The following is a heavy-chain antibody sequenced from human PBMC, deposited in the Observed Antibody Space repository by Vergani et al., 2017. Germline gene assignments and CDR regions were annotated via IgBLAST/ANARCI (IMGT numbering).Heavy chain of an antibody. V-gene: IGHV3-30*02. CDR3: AKEITPAAAGTDY. Sequence: QVQLVESGGGVVQPGGSLRLSCAASGFTFSSYGMHWVRQAPGKGLEWVAFIRYDGSNKYYADSVKGRFTISRDNSKNTLYLQMNSLRAEDTAVYYCAKEITPAAAGTDYWGQGTLVTVSS. CDR1: GFTFSSYG. J-gene: IGHJ4*02. D-gene: IGHD6-13*01. CDR2: IRYDGSNK.